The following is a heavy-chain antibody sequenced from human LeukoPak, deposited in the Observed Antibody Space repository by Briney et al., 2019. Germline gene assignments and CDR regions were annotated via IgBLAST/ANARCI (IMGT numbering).Heavy chain of an antibody. V-gene: IGHV4-59*01. J-gene: IGHJ1*01. D-gene: IGHD4-23*01. Sequence: SETLSLTCTVSGGSISSYYWSWIRQPPGKGLEWIGYIYYSGSTNYNPSLKSRVTISVDTSKNQFSLKLSSVTAADTAVYYCAKDRSMTTVVNKYFQHWGQGTLVTVSS. CDR3: AKDRSMTTVVNKYFQH. CDR1: GGSISSYY. CDR2: IYYSGST.